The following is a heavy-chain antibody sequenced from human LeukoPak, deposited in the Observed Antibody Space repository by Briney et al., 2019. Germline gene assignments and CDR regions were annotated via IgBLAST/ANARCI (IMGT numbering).Heavy chain of an antibody. V-gene: IGHV3-74*01. CDR3: ARGGPGAYFDY. CDR2: INGDGRET. D-gene: IGHD1-14*01. Sequence: QPGGSLRLSCVVSGFTFSTYWMHWVRQAPGKELVRVSRINGDGRETTYGDSVKGRFTISRDNAKNTLFLQKNSLRAEDTAVFYCARGGPGAYFDYWGQGTLVTVSS. J-gene: IGHJ4*02. CDR1: GFTFSTYW.